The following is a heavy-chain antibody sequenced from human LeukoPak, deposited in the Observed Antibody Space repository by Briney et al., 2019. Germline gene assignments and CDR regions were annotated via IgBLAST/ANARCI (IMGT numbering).Heavy chain of an antibody. CDR1: GFTFSSYG. D-gene: IGHD3-3*01. CDR3: AKDHGITIFGVQSGSIDY. J-gene: IGHJ4*02. Sequence: GGSLRLSCAASGFTFSSYGMHWVRQAPGKGREWVAFIRYDGSNKYYADSVKGRFTISRDNSKNTLYLQMNSLRAEDTAVYYCAKDHGITIFGVQSGSIDYWGQGTLVTVSS. V-gene: IGHV3-30*02. CDR2: IRYDGSNK.